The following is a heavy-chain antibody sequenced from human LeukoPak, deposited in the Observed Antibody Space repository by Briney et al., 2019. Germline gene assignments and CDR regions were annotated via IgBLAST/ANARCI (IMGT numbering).Heavy chain of an antibody. V-gene: IGHV3-30*18. Sequence: GRSLRLSCAASGFTFSSYGMHWVRQAPGKGLEWVAVISHDGSNKYYADSVKGRFTISRDNSKNTLYLQMNSLRAEDTAVYYCAKEVRYSSSWRNFYYYGMDVWGQGTTVTVSS. CDR3: AKEVRYSSSWRNFYYYGMDV. D-gene: IGHD6-13*01. J-gene: IGHJ6*02. CDR1: GFTFSSYG. CDR2: ISHDGSNK.